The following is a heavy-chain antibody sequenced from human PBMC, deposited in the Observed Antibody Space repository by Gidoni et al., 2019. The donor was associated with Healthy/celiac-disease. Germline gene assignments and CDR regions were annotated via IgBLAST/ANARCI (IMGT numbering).Heavy chain of an antibody. V-gene: IGHV3-30*01. CDR2: DGSNK. Sequence: DGSNKYYADSVKGRFTISRDNSKNTLYLQMNSLRAEDTAVYYCARDGRFLEWFGNNYYYYYYMDVWGKGTTVTVSS. CDR3: ARDGRFLEWFGNNYYYYYYMDV. D-gene: IGHD3-3*01. J-gene: IGHJ6*03.